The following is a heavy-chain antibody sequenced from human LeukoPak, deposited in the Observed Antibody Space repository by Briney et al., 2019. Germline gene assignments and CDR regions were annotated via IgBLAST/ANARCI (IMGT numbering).Heavy chain of an antibody. J-gene: IGHJ4*02. Sequence: QTGGSLRLSCAASGFTVSSTFMSWVRQAPGKGLEWVSYISSSSSTVSYADSVKGRFTISRDNAKNSLYLQMNSLRDEDTAVYFCARGHSSGTYWGQGTLVTVSS. CDR3: ARGHSSGTY. D-gene: IGHD6-19*01. V-gene: IGHV3-48*02. CDR1: GFTVSSTF. CDR2: ISSSSSTV.